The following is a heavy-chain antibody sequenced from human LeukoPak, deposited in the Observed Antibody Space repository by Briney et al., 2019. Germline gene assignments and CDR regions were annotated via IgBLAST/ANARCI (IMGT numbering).Heavy chain of an antibody. CDR2: INPNSGGT. CDR1: GYTFTGYY. CDR3: ASPPRRGGSSWYTY. D-gene: IGHD6-13*01. J-gene: IGHJ4*02. Sequence: ASVKVSCKASGYTFTGYYMHWVRQAPGQGLEWMGWINPNSGGTNYAQKFQGRVTMTRDTAISTAYMELSRLRSDDTAVYYCASPPRRGGSSWYTYWGQGTLVTVSS. V-gene: IGHV1-2*02.